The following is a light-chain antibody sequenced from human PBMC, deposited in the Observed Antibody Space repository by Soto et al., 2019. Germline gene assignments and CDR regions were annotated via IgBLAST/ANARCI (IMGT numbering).Light chain of an antibody. V-gene: IGLV2-14*01. Sequence: QSVLTQPASVSGSPGQSITISCTGTDSDVGGYNFVSWYQQHPGKAPKLMIYGVTNRPSGVSNRFSGSKSGNTASLTISELQAEDEANYYCSSFRRSNTPHVLFGGGTQLTVL. CDR2: GVT. CDR1: DSDVGGYNF. J-gene: IGLJ2*01. CDR3: SSFRRSNTPHVL.